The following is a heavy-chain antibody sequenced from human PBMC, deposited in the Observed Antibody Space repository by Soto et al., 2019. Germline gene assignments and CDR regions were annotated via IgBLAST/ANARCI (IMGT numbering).Heavy chain of an antibody. D-gene: IGHD1-26*01. J-gene: IGHJ6*02. V-gene: IGHV3-30*18. CDR1: GFTFSSYG. Sequence: QVQLVESGGGVVQPGRSLRLSCAASGFTFSSYGMHWVRQAPGKGLEWVAVISYDGSNKYYAYSVKGRFTISRDNSKNTLYLQMNSLRAEDTAVYYCAKGSGSYLGYYYGMDVWGQGTTVTVSS. CDR2: ISYDGSNK. CDR3: AKGSGSYLGYYYGMDV.